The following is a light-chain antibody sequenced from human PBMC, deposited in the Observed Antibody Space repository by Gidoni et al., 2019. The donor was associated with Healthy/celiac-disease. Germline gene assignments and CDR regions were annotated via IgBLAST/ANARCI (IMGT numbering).Light chain of an antibody. V-gene: IGKV3-11*01. CDR1: QSVSSY. J-gene: IGKJ3*01. CDR3: QRRSNWPSGVT. Sequence: DIVLTQSPATLSLSPGERATLSCRARQSVSSYLAWYQQKPGQAHRLLIYDESHRTTGIAARFSGSGSGTDFALTISSREPEDFAVYYCQRRSNWPSGVTFGPGTKVDIK. CDR2: DES.